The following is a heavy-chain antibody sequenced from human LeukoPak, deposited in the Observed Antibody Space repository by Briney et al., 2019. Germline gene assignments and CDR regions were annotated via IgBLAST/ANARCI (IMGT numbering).Heavy chain of an antibody. CDR1: GYAFTSYG. CDR2: ISAYNGNT. D-gene: IGHD6-19*01. Sequence: ASVKVSCKASGYAFTSYGISWVRQAPGQGLEWMGWISAYNGNTNYAPKLQGRVTMTTDTSTTTAYMELRGLRFNDTAVYYCARAGPGSGWYFDYWGQGTLVTVSS. CDR3: ARAGPGSGWYFDY. J-gene: IGHJ4*02. V-gene: IGHV1-18*01.